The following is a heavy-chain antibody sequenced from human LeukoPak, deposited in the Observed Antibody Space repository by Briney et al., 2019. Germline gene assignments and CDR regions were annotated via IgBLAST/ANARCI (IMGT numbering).Heavy chain of an antibody. D-gene: IGHD6-13*01. Sequence: GGSLRLSCAASGFTFSSYAMSWVRQAPGKGLEWVSYISSSSSTIYYADSVKGRFTISRDNAKNSLYLQMNSLRAEDTAVYYCAREVGSSWTREFDYWGQGTLVTVSS. CDR2: ISSSSSTI. CDR3: AREVGSSWTREFDY. J-gene: IGHJ4*02. CDR1: GFTFSSYA. V-gene: IGHV3-48*01.